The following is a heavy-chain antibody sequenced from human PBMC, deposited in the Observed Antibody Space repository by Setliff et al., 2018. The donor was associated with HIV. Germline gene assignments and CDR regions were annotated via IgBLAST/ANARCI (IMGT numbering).Heavy chain of an antibody. V-gene: IGHV3-74*01. CDR2: INYHGSDI. D-gene: IGHD1-26*01. CDR1: GFTFSNHW. J-gene: IGHJ4*02. CDR3: VRDGVGTTPFDY. Sequence: GESLRLSCVGSGFTFSNHWMQWVRQAPGKGLVWVSRINYHGSDISYADSVKGRFTISRDNAKNTVYLQMNNLRDEDTAVYFCVRDGVGTTPFDYWGQGSLVTVSS.